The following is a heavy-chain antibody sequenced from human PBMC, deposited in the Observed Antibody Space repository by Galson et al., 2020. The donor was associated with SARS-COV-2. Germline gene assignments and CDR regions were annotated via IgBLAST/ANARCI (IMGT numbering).Heavy chain of an antibody. CDR3: ARGQQTELLPPFAF. CDR2: IYDSANT. D-gene: IGHD1-26*01. J-gene: IGHJ4*02. V-gene: IGHV4-30-2*01. Sequence: PSETLSLTCAVSGGSVSGGAFSWSWFRQPPGKGLEWIGYIYDSANTYYNPSLKSRVSISVDRSKNQFSLNLSSVTAADTAVYYCARGQQTELLPPFAFWGQGTRVTVSS. CDR1: GGSVSGGAFS.